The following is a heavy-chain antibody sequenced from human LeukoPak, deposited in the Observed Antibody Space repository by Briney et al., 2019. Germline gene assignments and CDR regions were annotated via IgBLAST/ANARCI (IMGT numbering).Heavy chain of an antibody. CDR1: GGTFSSYA. V-gene: IGHV1-69*13. Sequence: ASVKVSCKASGGTFSSYAISWVRRAPGQGLEWMGGIIPIFGTANYAQKFQGRVTITADESTSTAYMELSSLRSEDTAVYYCARDPEVGATPGDYWGQGTLVTVSS. CDR2: IIPIFGTA. D-gene: IGHD1-26*01. CDR3: ARDPEVGATPGDY. J-gene: IGHJ4*02.